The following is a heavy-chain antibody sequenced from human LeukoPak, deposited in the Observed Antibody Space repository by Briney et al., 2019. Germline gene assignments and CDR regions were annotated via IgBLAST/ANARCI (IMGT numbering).Heavy chain of an antibody. CDR2: IWNDGSYK. V-gene: IGHV3-33*06. CDR1: GFTFTTYG. D-gene: IGHD3-16*02. CDR3: AKDRMITFGGVIAYFDY. Sequence: GGSLRLSCAASGFTFTTYGMHWVRQAPGKGLEWVAVIWNDGSYKHYADSVKGRFTISRDDSKNTLYLQMNSLRAEDTAVYYCAKDRMITFGGVIAYFDYWGQGTLVTVSS. J-gene: IGHJ4*02.